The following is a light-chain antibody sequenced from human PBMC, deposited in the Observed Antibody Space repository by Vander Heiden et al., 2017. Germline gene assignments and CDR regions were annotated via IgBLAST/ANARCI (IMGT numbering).Light chain of an antibody. Sequence: DIQMTQSPSSLAASVGDRVTIACRASHNIDVFLSWFQQRPGRSPTLLISRASYLEPGVPSRFMGSGSDTEFSLTITTLHPADFATYFCQQSDYSPQAFGGGT. J-gene: IGKJ4*01. CDR3: QQSDYSPQA. CDR2: RAS. V-gene: IGKV1-39*01. CDR1: HNIDVF.